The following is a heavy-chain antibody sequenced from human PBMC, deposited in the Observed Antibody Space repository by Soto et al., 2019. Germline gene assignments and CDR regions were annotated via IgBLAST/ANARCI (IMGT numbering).Heavy chain of an antibody. CDR3: AKEVPLSCVVVVAECPWFAP. CDR1: GFTFSSYA. V-gene: IGHV3-23*01. J-gene: IGHJ5*02. Sequence: EVQVLESGGGLVQPGGSLRLSCAASGFTFSSYAMSWVRQAPGKGLEWVSAISGSGGSTYYADSVKGRFTISRDNSXXTXDXXMNSLGAEDTAVYYCAKEVPLSCVVVVAECPWFAPWGQGTLVTVSS. D-gene: IGHD2-15*01. CDR2: ISGSGGST.